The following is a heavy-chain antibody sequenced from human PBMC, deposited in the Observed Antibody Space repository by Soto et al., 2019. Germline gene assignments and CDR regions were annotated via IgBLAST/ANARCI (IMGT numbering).Heavy chain of an antibody. J-gene: IGHJ4*02. CDR2: IYYSGST. D-gene: IGHD6-19*01. Sequence: SETLSLTCTVSGGSISSYYWSWIRQPPGKGLEWIGYIYYSGSTNYNPSLKSRVTISVDTSKNQFSLKLSSVTAADTAVYYCGRDQGSSGFDYWGQGTLVTVSS. CDR1: GGSISSYY. CDR3: GRDQGSSGFDY. V-gene: IGHV4-59*01.